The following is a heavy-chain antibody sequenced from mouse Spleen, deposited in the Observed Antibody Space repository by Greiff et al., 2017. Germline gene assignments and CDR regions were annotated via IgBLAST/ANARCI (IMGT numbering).Heavy chain of an antibody. CDR3: ARGGILVTTVVAPYWYFDV. CDR2: IWSGGST. D-gene: IGHD1-1*01. V-gene: IGHV2-2*01. CDR1: GFSLTSYG. Sequence: QVQLQQSGPGLVQPSQSLSITCTVSGFSLTSYGVHWVRQSPGKGLEWLGVIWSGGSTDYNAAFISRLSISKDNSKSQVFFKMNSLQADDTAIYYCARGGILVTTVVAPYWYFDVWGAGTTVTVSS. J-gene: IGHJ1*01.